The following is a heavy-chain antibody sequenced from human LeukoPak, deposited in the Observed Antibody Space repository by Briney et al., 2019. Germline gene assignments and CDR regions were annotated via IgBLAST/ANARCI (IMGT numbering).Heavy chain of an antibody. Sequence: PSETLSLTCTVSGGSISSYYWSWIRQPPGKGLEWIGEINHSGSTNYNPSLKSRVTISVDTSKNQFSLKLSSVTAADTAVYYCARGLAAAGGEAEVDYWGQGTLVTVSS. CDR1: GGSISSYY. CDR3: ARGLAAAGGEAEVDY. D-gene: IGHD6-13*01. V-gene: IGHV4-34*01. J-gene: IGHJ4*02. CDR2: INHSGST.